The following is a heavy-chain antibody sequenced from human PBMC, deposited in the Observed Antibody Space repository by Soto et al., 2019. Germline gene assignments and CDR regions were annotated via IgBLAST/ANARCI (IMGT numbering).Heavy chain of an antibody. CDR2: IYHSGST. CDR3: ARVSGRYYYGMDV. J-gene: IGHJ6*02. CDR1: GGSISSSNW. D-gene: IGHD2-15*01. Sequence: QVQLQESGPGLVKPSGTLSLTCAVSGGSISSSNWWSWVRQPPGKGLEWIGEIYHSGSTNYNPSRKSRVTISVDKSKNPLPLTLSSVTAADTAVYYCARVSGRYYYGMDVWGQGTTVTVSS. V-gene: IGHV4-4*02.